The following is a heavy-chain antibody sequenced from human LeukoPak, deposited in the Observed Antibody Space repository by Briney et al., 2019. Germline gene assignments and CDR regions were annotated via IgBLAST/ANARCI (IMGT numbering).Heavy chain of an antibody. CDR1: GFRFRDYG. D-gene: IGHD6-6*01. CDR2: IAHDGSLQ. Sequence: GGSLRLSCAAFGFRFRDYGMHWVRQAPGKGLEWVGVIAHDGSLQYYADSVKGRFTISRDNSKNTLYLQMNSLRAEDTAVYYCARDSSSSGVDYWGQGTLVTVSS. J-gene: IGHJ4*02. V-gene: IGHV3-33*08. CDR3: ARDSSSSGVDY.